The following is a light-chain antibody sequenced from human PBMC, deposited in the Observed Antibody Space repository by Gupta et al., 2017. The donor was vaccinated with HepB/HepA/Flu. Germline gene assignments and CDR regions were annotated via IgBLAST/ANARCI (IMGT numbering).Light chain of an antibody. CDR1: QSLLFSDGKYY. CDR2: LGS. Sequence: DIVMTPSPLSLSVTPGEPASISCRSSQSLLFSDGKYYLDWYLQKPGQSPQVLIYLGSNRASGVPDRFSGSGSGTDFTLKISIVDAEDVGVYYCRQALHTPYTFGQGTKLEIK. V-gene: IGKV2-28*01. J-gene: IGKJ2*01. CDR3: RQALHTPYT.